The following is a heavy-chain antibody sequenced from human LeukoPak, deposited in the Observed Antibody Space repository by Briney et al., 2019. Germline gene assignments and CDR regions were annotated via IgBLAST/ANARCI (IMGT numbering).Heavy chain of an antibody. Sequence: GGALRLSCAGSGFTFSSYWMHWVRQAPGKGLVWVLRINSDGRSTSYADSVKGRFTFSRDNSKNTLYLQMNSLRAEDTAVYYCARDRVNWNDVGGLFDYWGQGTLVTVSS. CDR2: INSDGRST. CDR1: GFTFSSYW. CDR3: ARDRVNWNDVGGLFDY. J-gene: IGHJ4*02. D-gene: IGHD1-1*01. V-gene: IGHV3-74*01.